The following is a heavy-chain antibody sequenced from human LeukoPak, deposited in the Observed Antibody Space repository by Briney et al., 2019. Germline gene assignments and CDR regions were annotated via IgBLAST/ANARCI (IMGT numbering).Heavy chain of an antibody. CDR1: GFPFSSYA. V-gene: IGHV3-23*01. J-gene: IGHJ4*02. CDR2: SSGSGGST. Sequence: QPGGSLRLSCAASGFPFSSYAMSWVRQAPGKGLEWVSASSGSGGSTYYADSVKGRFTISRDNSKNTLYLQMNSLRASVTAVYNCVSNYHYGSWGDRPPYIDYWGQGTLVTVSS. CDR3: VSNYHYGSWGDRPPYIDY. D-gene: IGHD3-10*01.